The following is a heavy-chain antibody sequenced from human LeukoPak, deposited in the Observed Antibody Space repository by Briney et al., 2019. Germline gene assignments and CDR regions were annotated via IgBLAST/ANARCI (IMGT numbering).Heavy chain of an antibody. V-gene: IGHV3-30-3*01. J-gene: IGHJ4*02. Sequence: GRALRLSCAASGFTFSSYAMHWVRQAPGKGLEWVAVISYDGSNKYYADSVKGRFTISRDNSKNTLYLQMNSLRPKDTAGYDCAREFNPFDYYDSSGPPTYWGQGTLVTVSS. CDR2: ISYDGSNK. CDR1: GFTFSSYA. D-gene: IGHD3-22*01. CDR3: AREFNPFDYYDSSGPPTY.